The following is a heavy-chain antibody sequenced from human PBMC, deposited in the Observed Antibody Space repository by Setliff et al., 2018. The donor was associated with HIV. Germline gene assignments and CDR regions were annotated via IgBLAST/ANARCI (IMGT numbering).Heavy chain of an antibody. Sequence: ETLSLTCTVSGDSISSDDHYWSWVRQAPGKGLEWVANINQVESEKYYVDSVKGRFTISRDNARNSLYLQMNSLTVEDTGVYYCARLYDRYDDSGYYHPVQALSYWGQGAQVTVSS. V-gene: IGHV3-7*01. D-gene: IGHD3-3*01. CDR2: INQVESEK. CDR1: GDSISSDDHY. J-gene: IGHJ4*02. CDR3: ARLYDRYDDSGYYHPVQALSY.